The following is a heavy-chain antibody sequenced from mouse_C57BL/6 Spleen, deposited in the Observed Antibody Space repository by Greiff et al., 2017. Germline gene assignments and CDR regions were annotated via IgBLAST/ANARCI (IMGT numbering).Heavy chain of an antibody. CDR1: GYTFTSYW. CDR2: IHPNSGST. CDR3: ASSYSDSYYSYYFDY. V-gene: IGHV1-64*01. J-gene: IGHJ2*01. D-gene: IGHD2-3*01. Sequence: QVQLQQPGAELVKPGASVKLSCKASGYTFTSYWMHWVKQRPGQGLEWIGMIHPNSGSTNYNEKFKSKATLTVDKSSSTAYMQLSSLTSEDSAVYYCASSYSDSYYSYYFDYWGQGTTLTVSS.